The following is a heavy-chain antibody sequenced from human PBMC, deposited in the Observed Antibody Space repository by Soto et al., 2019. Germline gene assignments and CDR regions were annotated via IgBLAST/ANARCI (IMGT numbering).Heavy chain of an antibody. CDR2: IWYDGSNK. J-gene: IGHJ6*02. CDR1: GFTFSSYG. V-gene: IGHV3-33*01. CDR3: ARVPYYYDSSGHYMDV. Sequence: VGSLRLSCAASGFTFSSYGMHWVRQTPGKGLEWVAVIWYDGSNKYYADSVKGRFTISRDNSKNTLYLQMNSLRAEDTAVYYCARVPYYYDSSGHYMDVWGQGTTVTVSS. D-gene: IGHD3-22*01.